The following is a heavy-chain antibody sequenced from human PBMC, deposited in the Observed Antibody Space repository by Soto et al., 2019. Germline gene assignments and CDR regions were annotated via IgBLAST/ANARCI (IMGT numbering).Heavy chain of an antibody. V-gene: IGHV1-2*04. D-gene: IGHD3-3*01. CDR1: GYTFTGYY. CDR3: ARGGATSFGVVHYYYYGMDV. CDR2: INPNSGGT. Sequence: QVQLVQSGAEVKKPGASVKVSCKASGYTFTGYYMHWVRQAPGQGLEWMGWINPNSGGTNYAQKFQEWVNMTSDTSISTAYMDLSRLRSDDTAVYYCARGGATSFGVVHYYYYGMDVWGQGTTVTVSS. J-gene: IGHJ6*02.